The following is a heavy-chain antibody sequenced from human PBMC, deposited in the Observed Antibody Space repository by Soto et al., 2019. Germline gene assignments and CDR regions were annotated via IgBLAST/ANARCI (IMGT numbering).Heavy chain of an antibody. CDR2: ISSSSSTI. J-gene: IGHJ4*02. CDR3: ARDINCGIFHY. Sequence: EVQLVESGGGLVHPGGSLRLSSAASGFTFSSYSMNWVRQAPGKGLEWVSYISSSSSTIYYAESVKGRFTISSDNAKNSLYMKMNSLRAEDTAVYYCARDINCGIFHYWGPGNLVNLPS. V-gene: IGHV3-48*01. CDR1: GFTFSSYS. D-gene: IGHD1-1*01.